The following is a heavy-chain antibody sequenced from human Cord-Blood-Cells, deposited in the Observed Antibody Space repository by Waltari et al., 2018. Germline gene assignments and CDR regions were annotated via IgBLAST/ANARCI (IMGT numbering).Heavy chain of an antibody. J-gene: IGHJ4*02. D-gene: IGHD7-27*01. CDR3: AKDPYSNWGLLGYFDY. CDR2: ISYDGSNK. CDR1: GFTFSSYG. V-gene: IGHV3-30*18. Sequence: QVQLVESGGGVVQPGRSLRLSCAASGFTFSSYGMPWVRQAPGKGLEWVAVISYDGSNKYYADSVKGRFTISRDNSKNTLYLQMNSLRAEDTAVYYCAKDPYSNWGLLGYFDYWGQGTLVTVSS.